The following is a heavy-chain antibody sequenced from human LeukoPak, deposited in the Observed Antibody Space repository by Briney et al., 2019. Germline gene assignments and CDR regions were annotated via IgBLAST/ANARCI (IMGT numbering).Heavy chain of an antibody. D-gene: IGHD5-18*01. CDR3: ARSSYTAMAKYYFDY. CDR2: IWYDGSNK. J-gene: IGHJ4*02. Sequence: GGSLRLSCAASGFTFSSYGMHWVRQAPGKGLEWVAVIWYDGSNKYYADSVKGRFTISRDNSKNTLYLQMNSLRAEDTAVYYRARSSYTAMAKYYFDYWGQGTQVTVSS. V-gene: IGHV3-33*01. CDR1: GFTFSSYG.